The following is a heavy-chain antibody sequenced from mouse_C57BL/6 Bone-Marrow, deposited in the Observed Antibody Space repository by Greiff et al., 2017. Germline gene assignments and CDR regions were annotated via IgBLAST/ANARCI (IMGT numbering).Heavy chain of an antibody. D-gene: IGHD2-3*01. V-gene: IGHV5-17*01. J-gene: IGHJ1*03. CDR2: ISSGRSTI. CDR3: ARGGWLLPYWYFDV. Sequence: EVMLVESGGGLVKPGGSLKLSCAASGFTFSDYGMHWVRQAPEKGLEWVAYISSGRSTIYYADTVKGRFTISRDNAKNTLFLQMTSLRSEDTAMYYCARGGWLLPYWYFDVWGTGTTVTVSS. CDR1: GFTFSDYG.